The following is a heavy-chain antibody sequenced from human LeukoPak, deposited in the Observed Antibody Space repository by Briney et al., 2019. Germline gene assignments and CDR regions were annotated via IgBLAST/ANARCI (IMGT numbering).Heavy chain of an antibody. CDR3: ARQIGSSGFLGFDP. CDR2: FDPEDGET. J-gene: IGHJ5*02. V-gene: IGHV1-24*01. CDR1: GYTFTSYY. D-gene: IGHD3-22*01. Sequence: ASVKVSCKASGYTFTSYYMHWVRQAPGKGLEWMGGFDPEDGETIYAQKFQGRVTMTEDTSTDTAYMELSSLRSEDTAVYYCARQIGSSGFLGFDPWGQGTLVTVSS.